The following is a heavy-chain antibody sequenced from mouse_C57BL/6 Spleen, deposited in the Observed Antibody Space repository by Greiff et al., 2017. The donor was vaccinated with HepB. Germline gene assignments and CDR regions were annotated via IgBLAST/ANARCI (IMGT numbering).Heavy chain of an antibody. D-gene: IGHD3-2*02. J-gene: IGHJ4*01. Sequence: QVQLQQPGAELVKPGASVKLSCKASGYTFTSYWMHWVKQRPGQGLEWIGMIHPNSGSTNYNEKFKSKATLTVDKSSSTAYMQLSSLTSEDSAVYYCAREATEYYAMDYWGQGTSVTVSS. V-gene: IGHV1-64*01. CDR2: IHPNSGST. CDR1: GYTFTSYW. CDR3: AREATEYYAMDY.